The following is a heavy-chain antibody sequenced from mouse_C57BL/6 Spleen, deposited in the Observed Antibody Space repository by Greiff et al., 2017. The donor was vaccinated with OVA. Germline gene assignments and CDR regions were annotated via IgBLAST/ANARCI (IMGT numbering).Heavy chain of an antibody. D-gene: IGHD2-2*01. V-gene: IGHV14-4*01. J-gene: IGHJ2*01. CDR2: IDPENGDT. CDR3: TPMVTTGYFDY. Sequence: EVQLQQSGAELVRPGASVKLSCTASGFNIKDDYMHWVKQRPEQGLEWIGWIDPENGDTEYASKFQGKATITADTSSNTAYLQLSSLTSEDTAVYYCTPMVTTGYFDYWGQGTTLTVSS. CDR1: GFNIKDDY.